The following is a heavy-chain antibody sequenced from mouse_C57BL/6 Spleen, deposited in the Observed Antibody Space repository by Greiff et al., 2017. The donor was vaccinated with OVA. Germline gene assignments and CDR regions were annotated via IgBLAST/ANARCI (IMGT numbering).Heavy chain of an antibody. CDR2: ISSGSSTI. Sequence: EVQVVESGGGLVKPGGSLKLSCAASGFTFSDYGMHWVRQALEKGLEWVAYISSGSSTIYYADTVKGRFTISRDNAKNTLFLQMTSLRSEDTAMYYCARGDYYAMDYWGQGTSVTVSS. V-gene: IGHV5-17*01. CDR1: GFTFSDYG. CDR3: ARGDYYAMDY. J-gene: IGHJ4*01.